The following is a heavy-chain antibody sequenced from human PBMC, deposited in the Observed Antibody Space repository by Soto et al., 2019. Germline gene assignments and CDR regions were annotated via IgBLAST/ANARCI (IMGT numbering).Heavy chain of an antibody. V-gene: IGHV3-33*01. CDR3: ARDNNGYYYYGMDV. CDR1: GFTFSTYG. Sequence: GGSLRLSCAASGFTFSTYGMHWVRQAPGKGLEWVAVIWPDGSSEYYADSVKGRFTISRDNSKNTLSLQMNSLRAEDTALYYCARDNNGYYYYGMDVWGQGTTVTVSS. CDR2: IWPDGSSE. J-gene: IGHJ6*02. D-gene: IGHD1-20*01.